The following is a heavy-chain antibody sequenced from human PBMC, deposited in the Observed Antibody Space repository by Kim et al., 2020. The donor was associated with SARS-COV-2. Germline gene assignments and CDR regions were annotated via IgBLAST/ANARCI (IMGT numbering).Heavy chain of an antibody. J-gene: IGHJ6*03. CDR2: INHSGST. V-gene: IGHV4-34*01. Sequence: SETLSLTCAVYGGSFSGYYWSWIRQPPGKGLEWIGEINHSGSTNYNPSLKSRVTISVDTSKNQFSLKLSSVTAADTAVYYCASNGVGLPAAIQRNRRPYYMDVWGKGTTVTVSS. D-gene: IGHD2-2*02. CDR1: GGSFSGYY. CDR3: ASNGVGLPAAIQRNRRPYYMDV.